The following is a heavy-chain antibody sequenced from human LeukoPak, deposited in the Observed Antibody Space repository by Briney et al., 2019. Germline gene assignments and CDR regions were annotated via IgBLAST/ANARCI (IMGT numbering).Heavy chain of an antibody. J-gene: IGHJ4*02. Sequence: GASVKVSCKASGYTFTGYYMHWVRQAPGQGLEWMGWINPNSGGTNYAQKLQGRVTMTTDTSTSTAYMELRSLRSDDTAVYYCARAARGSYPLDYWGQGTLVTVSS. CDR2: INPNSGGT. V-gene: IGHV1-2*02. CDR1: GYTFTGYY. CDR3: ARAARGSYPLDY. D-gene: IGHD1-26*01.